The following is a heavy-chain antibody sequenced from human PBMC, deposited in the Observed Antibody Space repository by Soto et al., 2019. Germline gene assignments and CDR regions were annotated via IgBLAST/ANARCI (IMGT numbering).Heavy chain of an antibody. CDR1: GFTVSSNY. Sequence: EVQLVETGGGLIQPGGSLRLSCAASGFTVSSNYMSWVRQAPGKGLEWVSVIYSGGSTYYADSVKGRFTISRDNAKNSLYLQMNSLRAEDTAVYYCARVLGTTVIRYYFDYWGQGTLVTVSS. J-gene: IGHJ4*02. CDR2: IYSGGST. V-gene: IGHV3-53*02. D-gene: IGHD4-4*01. CDR3: ARVLGTTVIRYYFDY.